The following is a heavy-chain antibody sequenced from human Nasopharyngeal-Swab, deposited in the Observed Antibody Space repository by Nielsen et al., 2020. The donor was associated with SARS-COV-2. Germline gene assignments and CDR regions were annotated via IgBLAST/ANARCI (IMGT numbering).Heavy chain of an antibody. CDR1: GYTFTGYY. D-gene: IGHD6-19*01. CDR3: ARDRRDSSGTHNWFDP. J-gene: IGHJ5*02. CDR2: IKPNSGGT. V-gene: IGHV1-2*04. Sequence: SVKVSCKAPGYTFTGYYMHWVRQAPGQGLEWMGWIKPNSGGTNYAQKFQGWVTMTRDTSISTAYMELSRLRSDDTAVYYCARDRRDSSGTHNWFDPWGQGTLVTVSS.